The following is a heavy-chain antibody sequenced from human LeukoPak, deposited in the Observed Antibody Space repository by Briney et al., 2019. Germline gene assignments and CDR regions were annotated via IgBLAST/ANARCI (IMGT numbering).Heavy chain of an antibody. J-gene: IGHJ4*02. CDR2: ITGGGAGT. Sequence: QPGGSLRLSCEASGLSFSSYAMSWVRQAPGKGPEWVSAITGGGAGTFYGDSVKGRYTISRDNFKNTLYLQINSLRAEDTAVYYCMIRGVPEIYWGQGTLVTVSS. D-gene: IGHD3-10*01. CDR1: GLSFSSYA. CDR3: MIRGVPEIY. V-gene: IGHV3-23*01.